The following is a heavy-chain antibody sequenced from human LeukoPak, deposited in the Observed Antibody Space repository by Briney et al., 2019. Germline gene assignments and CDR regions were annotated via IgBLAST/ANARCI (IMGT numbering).Heavy chain of an antibody. J-gene: IGHJ5*02. CDR1: GGSISNYY. CDR3: ARSNIATRRGDNWFDP. V-gene: IGHV4-59*01. Sequence: SETLSLTCTVSGGSISNYYWSWSRQPPGKGLEWIGYIYYSGSTNYNPSLKSRVTISVDTSKNQFSLKLSSVTAADTAVYYCARSNIATRRGDNWFDPWGQGTLVTVSS. CDR2: IYYSGST. D-gene: IGHD6-6*01.